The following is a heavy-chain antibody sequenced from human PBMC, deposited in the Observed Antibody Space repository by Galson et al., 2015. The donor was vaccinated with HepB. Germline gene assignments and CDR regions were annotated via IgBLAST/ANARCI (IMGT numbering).Heavy chain of an antibody. CDR3: AADGPIVYYYDSSGPWAFDI. V-gene: IGHV1-58*01. J-gene: IGHJ3*02. CDR2: IVVGSGNT. CDR1: GFTFTSSA. Sequence: SGFTFTSSAVQWVRQARGQRLEWIGWIVVGSGNTNYAQKFQERVTITRDMSTSTAYMELSSLRSEDTAVYYCAADGPIVYYYDSSGPWAFDIWGQGTMVTVSS. D-gene: IGHD3-22*01.